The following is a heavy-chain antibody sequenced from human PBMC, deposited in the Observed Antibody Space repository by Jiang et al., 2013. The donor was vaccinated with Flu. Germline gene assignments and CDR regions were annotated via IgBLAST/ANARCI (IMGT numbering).Heavy chain of an antibody. CDR3: TREDIVVVPAAMLGYYYYYGMDV. J-gene: IGHJ6*02. D-gene: IGHD2-2*01. Sequence: VGRIRSKANSYATAYAASVKGRFTISRDDSKNTAYLQMNSLKTEDTAVYYCTREDIVVVPAAMLGYYYYYGMDVWGQGTTVTVSS. CDR2: IRSKANSYAT. V-gene: IGHV3-73*01.